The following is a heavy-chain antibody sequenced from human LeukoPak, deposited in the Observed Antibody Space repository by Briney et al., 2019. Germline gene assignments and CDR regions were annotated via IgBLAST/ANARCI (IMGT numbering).Heavy chain of an antibody. CDR2: ISYDGSNK. V-gene: IGHV3-30*18. J-gene: IGHJ4*02. D-gene: IGHD3-3*01. CDR1: GFTFSSYG. CDR3: AKDYPRITIFGVALGYFDY. Sequence: PGGSLRLPCAASGFTFSSYGMHWVRQAPGKGLEWVAVISYDGSNKYYADSVKGRFTISRDNSKNTLYLQMNSLRAEDTAVYYCAKDYPRITIFGVALGYFDYWGQGTLVTVSS.